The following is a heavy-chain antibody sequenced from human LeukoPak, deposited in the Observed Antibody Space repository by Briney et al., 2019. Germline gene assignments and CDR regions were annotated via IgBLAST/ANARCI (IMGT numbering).Heavy chain of an antibody. D-gene: IGHD1-1*01. CDR2: IYHSGST. CDR3: ARGRLERPLGY. V-gene: IGHV4-4*02. CDR1: GGSISSSNW. Sequence: SETLSLTCAVSGGSISSSNWWSWVRQPPGKGLEWIGEIYHSGSTNYNPSLKSRVTISVDTSKNQFSLKLSSVTAADTAVYYCARGRLERPLGYWGQGTLVTVSS. J-gene: IGHJ4*02.